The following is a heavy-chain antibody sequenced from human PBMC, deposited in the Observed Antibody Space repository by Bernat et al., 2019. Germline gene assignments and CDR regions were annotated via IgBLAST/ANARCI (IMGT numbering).Heavy chain of an antibody. CDR3: AKDALGYCTGGVCPDY. J-gene: IGHJ4*02. Sequence: EVQLVESGGGLVQPGGSLRLSCAASGFTFSSYAMSWVRQAPGKGLEWVSAISGSGGSTYYAASVKGRFTISRDNSKNTLYLQMNSLRAEDTAVYYCAKDALGYCTGGVCPDYWGQGTLVTVSS. CDR1: GFTFSSYA. D-gene: IGHD2-8*02. CDR2: ISGSGGST. V-gene: IGHV3-23*04.